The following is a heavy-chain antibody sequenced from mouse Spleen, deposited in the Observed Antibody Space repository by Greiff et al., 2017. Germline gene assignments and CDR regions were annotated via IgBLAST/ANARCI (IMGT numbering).Heavy chain of an antibody. CDR1: GFSLTSYG. Sequence: QVQLQQSGPGLVQPSQSLSITCTVSGFSLTSYGVHWVRQSPGKGLEWLGVIWSGGSTDYNAAFISRLSISKDNSKSQVFFKMNSLQADDTAIYYCARPITTVVAFDYWGQGTTLTVSS. CDR2: IWSGGST. V-gene: IGHV2-2*01. D-gene: IGHD1-1*01. J-gene: IGHJ2*01. CDR3: ARPITTVVAFDY.